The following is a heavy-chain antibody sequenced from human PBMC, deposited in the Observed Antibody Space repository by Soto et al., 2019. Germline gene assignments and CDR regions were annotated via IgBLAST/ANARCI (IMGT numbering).Heavy chain of an antibody. V-gene: IGHV4-30-2*01. D-gene: IGHD4-17*01. CDR1: GGSISSGGYS. CDR3: ARSPGWNYGDYPYYFDY. CDR2: IYHSGST. Sequence: QLQLQESGSGLVKPSQTLSLTCAVSGGSISSGGYSWSWIRQPPGKGLEWIGYIYHSGSTYYNPSRKSRVTISVDRAKNHFSLKLSSVAAADTAVYYCARSPGWNYGDYPYYFDYWGQGTLVTVSS. J-gene: IGHJ4*02.